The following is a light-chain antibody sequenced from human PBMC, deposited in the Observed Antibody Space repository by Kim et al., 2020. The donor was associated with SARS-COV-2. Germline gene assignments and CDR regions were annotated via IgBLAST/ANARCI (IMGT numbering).Light chain of an antibody. V-gene: IGLV6-57*04. J-gene: IGLJ3*02. CDR1: SVSIASNY. CDR2: EDN. Sequence: NFMLTQPHSVSESPGKTVTISCTRSSVSIASNYVQWYQQRPGSAPTTVIYEDNQRPSGVPDRFSGSIDSSSNSASLTISGLKTEDEADYYCQSYDSSNRWVFGGGTQLTVL. CDR3: QSYDSSNRWV.